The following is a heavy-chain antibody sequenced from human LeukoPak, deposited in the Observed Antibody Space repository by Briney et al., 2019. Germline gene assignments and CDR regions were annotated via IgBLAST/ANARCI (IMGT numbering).Heavy chain of an antibody. CDR3: ARAALSTGMLDY. V-gene: IGHV4-4*02. CDR1: GGSISGSEW. Sequence: SETLSLTCAVSGGSISGSEWWTWVRQPPGKGPEWIGEIYHSGSTNYNPSLKSRVTISIDKSKNQLFLKLNSVTAADTAVYYCARAALSTGMLDYWGQGTLVTVSS. J-gene: IGHJ4*02. CDR2: IYHSGST. D-gene: IGHD1-1*01.